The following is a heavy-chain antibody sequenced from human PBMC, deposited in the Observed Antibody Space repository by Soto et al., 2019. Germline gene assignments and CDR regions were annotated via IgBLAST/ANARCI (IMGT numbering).Heavy chain of an antibody. CDR1: GFTFSSYE. J-gene: IGHJ3*02. Sequence: GGSLRLSCAASGFTFSSYEMNWVRQAPGKGLEWVSYISSSGSTVYYADSVKGRFTISRDNAKNSLYLQMNSLRAEDTAVYYCASRPQYYYDSSGPKRDDAFDIWGQGTMVTVSS. D-gene: IGHD3-22*01. V-gene: IGHV3-48*03. CDR2: ISSSGSTV. CDR3: ASRPQYYYDSSGPKRDDAFDI.